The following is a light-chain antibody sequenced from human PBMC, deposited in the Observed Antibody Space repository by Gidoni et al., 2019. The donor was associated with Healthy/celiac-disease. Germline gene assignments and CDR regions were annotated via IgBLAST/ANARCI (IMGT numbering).Light chain of an antibody. CDR1: ALPKQY. J-gene: IGLJ3*02. Sequence: SYELTQPPSVSVSPGQTARITCSGDALPKQYAYWYQQTPGQAPVLVIYKDSERPSGIPERFSGSSSGTTVTLTISGVQAEDEADYYCQSADGSGTYWVFGGGTKLTVL. V-gene: IGLV3-25*03. CDR3: QSADGSGTYWV. CDR2: KDS.